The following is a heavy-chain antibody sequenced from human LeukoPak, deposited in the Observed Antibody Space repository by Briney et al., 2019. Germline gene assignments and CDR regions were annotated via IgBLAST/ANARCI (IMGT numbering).Heavy chain of an antibody. CDR1: GASLRGSY. Sequence: PSETLSLTCAVQGASLRGSYWSWIRQPPGKGLQWIGQIDHSGSTHSIPSLKSRVTISLDTSQSQVSLKVNSVTAADTAVYFCARGGNGWYFDLWGRGTLVTVSS. J-gene: IGHJ2*01. D-gene: IGHD1-14*01. CDR2: IDHSGST. CDR3: ARGGNGWYFDL. V-gene: IGHV4-34*01.